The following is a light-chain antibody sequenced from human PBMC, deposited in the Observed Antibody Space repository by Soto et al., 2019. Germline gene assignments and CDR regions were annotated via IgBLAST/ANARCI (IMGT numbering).Light chain of an antibody. Sequence: EIVMTQSPATLSVFPEERATLSCRASQSVSSNLAWYQQKPGQAPRLLIYGASTRATGIPDRFSGSGSGTEFTLTISSLQSEDFAVYYCQQYNNWPPLTFGGGTKVEIK. J-gene: IGKJ4*01. CDR1: QSVSSN. V-gene: IGKV3-15*01. CDR2: GAS. CDR3: QQYNNWPPLT.